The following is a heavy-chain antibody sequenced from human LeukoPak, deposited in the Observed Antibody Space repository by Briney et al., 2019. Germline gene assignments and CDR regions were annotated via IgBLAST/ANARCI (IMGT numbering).Heavy chain of an antibody. CDR3: ARDPRAYYYDSSGYQD. CDR2: IIPIFGTA. J-gene: IGHJ4*02. V-gene: IGHV1-69*13. Sequence: SVKVSCKASGYTFTGYYMHWVRQAPGQGLEWMGGIIPIFGTANYAQKFQGRVTITADESTSTAYMELSSLRSEDTAVYYCARDPRAYYYDSSGYQDWGQGTLVTVSS. CDR1: GYTFTGYY. D-gene: IGHD3-22*01.